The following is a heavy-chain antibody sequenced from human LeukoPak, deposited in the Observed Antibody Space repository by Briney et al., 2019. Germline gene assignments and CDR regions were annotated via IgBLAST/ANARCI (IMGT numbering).Heavy chain of an antibody. Sequence: SETLSLTCTVSGGSISSYYWSWIRQPPGKGLEWIGYIYYSGSTNYNPSLKSRVTISVDTSKNQFSLKLSSVTAADTAVYYCARGREYSYGQYYFDYWGPGTLVTVSS. CDR1: GGSISSYY. CDR2: IYYSGST. V-gene: IGHV4-59*01. D-gene: IGHD5-18*01. J-gene: IGHJ4*02. CDR3: ARGREYSYGQYYFDY.